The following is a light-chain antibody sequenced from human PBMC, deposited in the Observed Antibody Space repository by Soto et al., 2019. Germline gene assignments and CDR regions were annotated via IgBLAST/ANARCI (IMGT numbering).Light chain of an antibody. J-gene: IGKJ4*01. V-gene: IGKV1-9*01. Sequence: DIQFTQSPSFLSASVGDRVTVTCRASQGINSYLAWYQQKPGKAPKLLIYTASTLQSGVPSRFSGSGSGTEFTLTISSLQPDDFATYYCQQYNSYSPFGGGTKVDIK. CDR1: QGINSY. CDR3: QQYNSYSP. CDR2: TAS.